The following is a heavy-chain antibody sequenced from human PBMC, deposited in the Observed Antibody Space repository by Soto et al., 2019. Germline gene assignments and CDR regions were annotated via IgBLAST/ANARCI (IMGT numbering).Heavy chain of an antibody. Sequence: QVQLQESGPGLVKPSETLSLTCTVSGGSISSYYWSWIRQPPGKGLEWIGFISYSGSTSYNPSLKSRVTISVDTSKNQSSLNLSSVTAADTAVYYCARYSGTYYVYWGQGTLVTVSS. V-gene: IGHV4-59*01. J-gene: IGHJ4*02. CDR3: ARYSGTYYVY. CDR1: GGSISSYY. D-gene: IGHD1-26*01. CDR2: ISYSGST.